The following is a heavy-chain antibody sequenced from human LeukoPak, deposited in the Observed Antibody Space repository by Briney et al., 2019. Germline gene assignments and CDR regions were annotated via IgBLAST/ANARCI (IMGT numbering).Heavy chain of an antibody. CDR1: GGTFSSYA. CDR3: ARDLTVLYYYDSSGSPGWFDP. D-gene: IGHD3-22*01. CDR2: IIPIFGTA. J-gene: IGHJ5*02. V-gene: IGHV1-69*05. Sequence: EASVEVSCKASGGTFSSYAISWVRQAPGQGLEWMGGIIPIFGTANYAQKFQGRVTITTDESTSTAYMELSSLRSEDTAVYYCARDLTVLYYYDSSGSPGWFDPWGQGTLVTVSS.